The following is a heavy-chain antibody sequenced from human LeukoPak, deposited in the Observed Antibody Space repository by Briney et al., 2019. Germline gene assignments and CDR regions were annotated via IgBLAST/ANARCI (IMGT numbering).Heavy chain of an antibody. J-gene: IGHJ6*03. CDR3: AKGDTTNYYMDV. D-gene: IGHD1-26*01. V-gene: IGHV3-9*03. CDR2: ISWNSGSI. Sequence: GGSLRLSCAASGFTFDDYAMHWVRQAPGKGLEWVSGISWNSGSIGYADSVKGRFTISRDNAKNSLYLQMNSLRAEDMALYYCAKGDTTNYYMDVWGKGTTVTVSS. CDR1: GFTFDDYA.